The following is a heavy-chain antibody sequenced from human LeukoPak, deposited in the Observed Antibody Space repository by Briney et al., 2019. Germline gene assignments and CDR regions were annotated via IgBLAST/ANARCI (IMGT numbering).Heavy chain of an antibody. CDR1: GDSVSNNNAA. J-gene: IGHJ6*02. CDR2: TYYRSKWYN. CDR3: ARDLGHGGGMDV. D-gene: IGHD3-16*01. Sequence: SQTLSLTCAISGDSVSNNNAAWNWIRQSPSRGLEWLGRTYYRSKWYNDYAASVKSRITINPDTSKNQFSLKLSSVTAADTAVYYCARDLGHGGGMDVWGQGTTVTVSS. V-gene: IGHV6-1*01.